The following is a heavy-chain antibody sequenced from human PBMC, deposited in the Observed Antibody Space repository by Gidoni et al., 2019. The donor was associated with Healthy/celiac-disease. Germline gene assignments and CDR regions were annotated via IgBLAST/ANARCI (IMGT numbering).Heavy chain of an antibody. CDR3: AKVPQWELLYFDY. D-gene: IGHD1-26*01. V-gene: IGHV3-23*01. J-gene: IGHJ4*02. Sequence: EVQLLESGGGLVQPGGSLRLSCAASGFTFSSYAMGWVRQAPGKGLEWVSAISGSGGGTNFADSVKGRFTISRDNSKNTVYLQMNSLRAEDTAVYYCAKVPQWELLYFDYWGQGTLVIVSS. CDR2: ISGSGGGT. CDR1: GFTFSSYA.